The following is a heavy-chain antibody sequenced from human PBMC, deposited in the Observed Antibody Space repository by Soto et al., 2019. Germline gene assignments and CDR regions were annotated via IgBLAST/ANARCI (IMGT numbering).Heavy chain of an antibody. V-gene: IGHV1-18*01. J-gene: IGHJ6*02. CDR1: GYTFTSYG. Sequence: AAVKVSCEASGYTFTSYGISWVRQAPGQGLEWMGWISAYNGNTNYAQKLQGRVTMTTDTSTSTAYMELRSLRSDDTAVYYCARVEYSGSYYGRYYYYGMDVWGQGTTVTVSS. D-gene: IGHD1-26*01. CDR3: ARVEYSGSYYGRYYYYGMDV. CDR2: ISAYNGNT.